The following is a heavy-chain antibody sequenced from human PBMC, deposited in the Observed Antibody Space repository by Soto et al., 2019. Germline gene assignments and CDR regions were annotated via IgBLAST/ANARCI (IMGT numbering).Heavy chain of an antibody. Sequence: QVQLVQSGAEVKTPGSSVKVSCRASGGTSNNYADTWVRQAPGHGLEWMGGIIAYFGTATYAHKFRGRLTIIADDSTRTNYMELRSLTTDDTAIYYCAKLLGPGSYYDDDYWGQGTLVTVSS. D-gene: IGHD3-10*01. CDR2: IIAYFGTA. CDR1: GGTSNNYA. V-gene: IGHV1-69*01. CDR3: AKLLGPGSYYDDDY. J-gene: IGHJ4*02.